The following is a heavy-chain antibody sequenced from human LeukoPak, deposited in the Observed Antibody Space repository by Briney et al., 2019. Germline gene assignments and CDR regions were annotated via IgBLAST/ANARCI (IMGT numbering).Heavy chain of an antibody. CDR1: GFTFSSYA. J-gene: IGHJ4*02. Sequence: GESLRLSCAASGFTFSSYAMSWVRQAPGKGLEWVSAASGGGGSTYYADSVKGRFTISRDNSKSTLYLQMNSLRADDTAVYYCAKDISLLLWFGETFDYWGQGTLVTVSS. CDR3: AKDISLLLWFGETFDY. CDR2: ASGGGGST. V-gene: IGHV3-23*01. D-gene: IGHD3-10*01.